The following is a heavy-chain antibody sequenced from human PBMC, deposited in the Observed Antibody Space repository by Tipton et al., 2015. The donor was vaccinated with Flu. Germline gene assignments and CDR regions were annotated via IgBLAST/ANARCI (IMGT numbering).Heavy chain of an antibody. J-gene: IGHJ3*02. CDR3: ARVFRRPEGSGYAEAFHI. CDR2: INPSGGTT. Sequence: QLVQSGPEVKKPGASVKVSCKASGYTFTNYYIHWVRQAPGQGLEWMGIINPSGGTTNYAQKFQGRVTMTRDTSTSTVYMDLSSLRSDDTAVYYCARVFRRPEGSGYAEAFHIWGQGTMVTVSS. CDR1: GYTFTNYY. V-gene: IGHV1-46*01. D-gene: IGHD3-22*01.